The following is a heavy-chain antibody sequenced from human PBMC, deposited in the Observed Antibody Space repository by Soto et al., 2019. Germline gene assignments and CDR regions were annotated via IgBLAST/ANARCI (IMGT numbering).Heavy chain of an antibody. V-gene: IGHV3-49*04. CDR2: IRSKAYGGTT. CDR3: TRVRVHGYSYGSSGLWWFDP. D-gene: IGHD5-18*01. J-gene: IGHJ5*02. CDR1: GFTFGDYA. Sequence: HPGGSLRLSCTASGFTFGDYAMSWVRQAPGKGLEWVGFIRSKAYGGTTEYAASVKGRFTISRDDSKSIAYLQMNSLKTEDTAVYYCTRVRVHGYSYGSSGLWWFDPWGQGTLVTVSS.